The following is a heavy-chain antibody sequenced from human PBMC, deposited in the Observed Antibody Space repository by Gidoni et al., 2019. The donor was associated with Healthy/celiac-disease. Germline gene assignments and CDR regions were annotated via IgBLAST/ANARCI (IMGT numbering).Heavy chain of an antibody. CDR3: YLIYGSGSYYDY. Sequence: EVQLVESGGGLVQPGGSLKLSCAASGFTFSGSAMHWVRQASGKGLEWVGRIRSKANSYATAYAASVKGRFTISRDDSKNTAYLQMNSLKTEDTAVYYCYLIYGSGSYYDYWGQGTLVTVSS. CDR1: GFTFSGSA. CDR2: IRSKANSYAT. J-gene: IGHJ4*02. D-gene: IGHD3-10*01. V-gene: IGHV3-73*01.